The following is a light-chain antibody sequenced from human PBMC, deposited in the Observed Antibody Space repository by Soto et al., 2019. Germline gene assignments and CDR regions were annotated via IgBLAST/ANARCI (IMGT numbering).Light chain of an antibody. CDR3: QNYHSAPWT. V-gene: IGKV1-27*01. CDR1: QAISNF. Sequence: IQMTQSPSTLSASVGDRVTITCRASQAISNFLAWYQQKPGEVPKLLMYGASTLPSGVPSRFSGSGSGTDFTLTISSLQPEDVATYYCQNYHSAPWTFGQGTKVEIK. J-gene: IGKJ1*01. CDR2: GAS.